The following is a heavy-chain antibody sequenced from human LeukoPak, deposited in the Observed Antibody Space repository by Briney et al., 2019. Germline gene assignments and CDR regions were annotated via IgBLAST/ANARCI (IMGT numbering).Heavy chain of an antibody. CDR1: GFTFSSYG. D-gene: IGHD4-11*01. V-gene: IGHV3-30*03. Sequence: GRSLRLSCAASGFTFSSYGMHWVRQAPGKGLEWVAAISYDGSNKYYADSVKGRFTISRDNSKNTLYLQMNSLRAEDTAVYYCVSTRFDYWGQGTLVIVSS. CDR3: VSTRFDY. J-gene: IGHJ4*02. CDR2: ISYDGSNK.